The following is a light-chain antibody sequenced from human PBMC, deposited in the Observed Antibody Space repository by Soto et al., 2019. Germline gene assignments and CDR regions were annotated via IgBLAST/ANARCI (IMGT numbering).Light chain of an antibody. CDR1: QSISSY. J-gene: IGKJ2*01. Sequence: DIQMTQSPSSLSASVGDRVTITCRASQSISSYLNWYQQKPGKAPKLRIYAASSLQSGVPSRFXGSGSGTDFTLTISSLQPEDFATYFCQQSYSTSVYTFGQGTKLEIK. CDR3: QQSYSTSVYT. V-gene: IGKV1-39*01. CDR2: AAS.